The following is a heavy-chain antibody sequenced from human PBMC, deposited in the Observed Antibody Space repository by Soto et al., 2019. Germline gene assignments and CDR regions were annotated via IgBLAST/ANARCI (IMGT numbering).Heavy chain of an antibody. D-gene: IGHD6-19*01. J-gene: IGHJ3*01. CDR3: AKSGGNGWFADAFDV. V-gene: IGHV3-53*01. CDR1: GFIVSSYY. Sequence: GGSLRLSCAGSGFIVSSYYMSWVRQAPGKGLEWISVIYSGGSTYYADSVKGRFTISRDNSENTLYLQLNSLRAEDTAVYYCAKSGGNGWFADAFDVWGQGTMVTVS. CDR2: IYSGGST.